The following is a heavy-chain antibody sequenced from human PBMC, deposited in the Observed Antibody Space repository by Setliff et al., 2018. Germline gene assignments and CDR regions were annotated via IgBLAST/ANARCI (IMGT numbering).Heavy chain of an antibody. D-gene: IGHD3-22*01. CDR1: GDPFNAYG. CDR2: IIPVLGMT. CDR3: TWGPGGYFDF. V-gene: IGHV1-2*02. Sequence: ASVKVSCKASGDPFNAYGVSWVRQAPGQGLEWMGAIIPVLGMTDYAHKFQGRVTMTTDTSITTAYMELNSLTSDDTAVYFCTWGPGGYFDFWGQGTLVTVSS. J-gene: IGHJ4*02.